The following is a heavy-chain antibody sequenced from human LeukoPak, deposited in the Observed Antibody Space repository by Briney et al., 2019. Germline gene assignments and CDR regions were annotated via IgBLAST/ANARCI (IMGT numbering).Heavy chain of an antibody. CDR2: INLSGST. CDR1: GGSFSGYY. V-gene: IGHV4-34*01. CDR3: ARPSRSVYMDV. Sequence: SETLSLTCAVYGGSFSGYYWSWIRQPPGKGLEWIGEINLSGSTNYNPSLKSRVTISADTSKNQFSLKLSSVTVADTAVYYCARPSRSVYMDVWGKGTTVTVSS. D-gene: IGHD6-6*01. J-gene: IGHJ6*03.